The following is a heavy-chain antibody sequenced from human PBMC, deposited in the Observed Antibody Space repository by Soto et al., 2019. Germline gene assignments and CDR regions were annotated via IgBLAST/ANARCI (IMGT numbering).Heavy chain of an antibody. CDR3: AKDKLRRHHNDAFDI. CDR1: GFTFDDYA. CDR2: ISWNSGSI. J-gene: IGHJ3*02. Sequence: GGSLRLSCAASGFTFDDYAMHWVRQAPGKGLEWVSGISWNSGSIGYADSVKGRFTISRDNAKNSLYLQMNSLRAEDTALYYCAKDKLRRHHNDAFDIWGQGTMVTVSS. V-gene: IGHV3-9*01. D-gene: IGHD1-7*01.